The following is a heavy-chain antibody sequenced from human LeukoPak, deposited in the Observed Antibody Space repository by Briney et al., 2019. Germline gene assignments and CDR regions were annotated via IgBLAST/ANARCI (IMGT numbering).Heavy chain of an antibody. CDR3: AKDLKPPLGYCSSTSCYGLDY. D-gene: IGHD2-2*01. V-gene: IGHV3-23*01. Sequence: GGSLRLSCAASGFTFSSYAMSWVRQAPGNGLEWVSAISGSGGSTYYADSVKGRFTISRDNSKNTLYLQMNSLRAEDTAVYYCAKDLKPPLGYCSSTSCYGLDYWGQGTLVTVSS. CDR1: GFTFSSYA. J-gene: IGHJ4*02. CDR2: ISGSGGST.